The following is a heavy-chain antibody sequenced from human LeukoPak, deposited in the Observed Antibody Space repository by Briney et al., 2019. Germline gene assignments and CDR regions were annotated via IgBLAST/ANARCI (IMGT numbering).Heavy chain of an antibody. CDR2: INHSGST. CDR1: GKTFSGYN. J-gene: IGHJ5*02. Sequence: AGTLALTCAVYGKTFSGYNRSWLRQPPGKGLEWIGEINHSGSTNYNPSLKSRFTISVDTSKKQFSLKVSSVTAAGTDVYYCARGGRWFDPWGQGTLVSVSS. V-gene: IGHV4-34*01. CDR3: ARGGRWFDP.